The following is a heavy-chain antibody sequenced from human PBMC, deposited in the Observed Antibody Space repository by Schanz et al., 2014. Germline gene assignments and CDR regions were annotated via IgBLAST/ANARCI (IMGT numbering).Heavy chain of an antibody. CDR1: GFSFSSYS. D-gene: IGHD3-10*01. J-gene: IGHJ4*02. Sequence: EADLVESGGGLIQRGESLRLSCSASGFSFSSYSMNWVRQAPGKGLEWVSGISGSGGSTYYADSVKDRFTVSRDNSKNTVYLQMNRLRAEDTAVYYCARANYRRKINFDYWGRGTLVTVSS. CDR2: ISGSGGST. CDR3: ARANYRRKINFDY. V-gene: IGHV3-23*04.